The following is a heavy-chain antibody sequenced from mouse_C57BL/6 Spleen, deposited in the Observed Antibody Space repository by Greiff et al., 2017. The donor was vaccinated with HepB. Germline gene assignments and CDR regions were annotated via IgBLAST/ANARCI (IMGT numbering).Heavy chain of an antibody. J-gene: IGHJ2*01. V-gene: IGHV1-82*01. CDR2: IYPGDGDT. Sequence: QVQLQQSGPELVKPGASVKISCKASGYAFSSSWMNWVKQRPGKGLEWIGRIYPGDGDTNYNGKFKGKATLTADKSSSTAYMQLSSLTSEESAVYFCARHYVIDYWGQGTTLTVSS. CDR3: ARHYVIDY. CDR1: GYAFSSSW. D-gene: IGHD1-1*02.